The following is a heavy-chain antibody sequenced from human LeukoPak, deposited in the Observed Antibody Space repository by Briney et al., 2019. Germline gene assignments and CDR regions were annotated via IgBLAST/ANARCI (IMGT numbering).Heavy chain of an antibody. Sequence: PGGSLRLSCAASGFTFSSYGMSWVRQAPGKGLEWVSAISGSGGSTYYADSVKGRFTISRDNAKNSLYLQMNSLRAEDTAVYYCARSRRLYWYFDLWGRGTLVTVSS. CDR1: GFTFSSYG. CDR3: ARSRRLYWYFDL. D-gene: IGHD4-17*01. V-gene: IGHV3-23*01. J-gene: IGHJ2*01. CDR2: ISGSGGST.